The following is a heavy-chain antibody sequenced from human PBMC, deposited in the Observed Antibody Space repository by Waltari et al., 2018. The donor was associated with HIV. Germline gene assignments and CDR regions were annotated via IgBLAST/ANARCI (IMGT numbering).Heavy chain of an antibody. CDR2: IIPAFGTA. CDR3: ARDHRGNKLLYGMDV. V-gene: IGHV1-69*01. Sequence: QVQLVQSGAEVKKPGSSVRVSCKVSGGTFSRYAIHLVRQAPRQGLGGMGGIIPAFGTANYAERFQGRVTITADEYTSTAYMDLSSLRSEDTAVYFCARDHRGNKLLYGMDVWGQGTTVTV. CDR1: GGTFSRYA. J-gene: IGHJ6*02.